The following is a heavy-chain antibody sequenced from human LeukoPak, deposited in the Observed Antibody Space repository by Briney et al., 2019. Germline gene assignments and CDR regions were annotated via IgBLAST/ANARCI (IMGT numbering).Heavy chain of an antibody. J-gene: IGHJ4*02. D-gene: IGHD3-3*01. CDR2: ISAYNGNT. Sequence: GASVKVSCKASGYTFTSYGISWVRQAPEQGLEWMGWISAYNGNTNYAQKLQGRVTMTTDTSTSTAYMELRSLRSDDTAVYYCARDPTYYDFWSGYYTGVNFDYWGQGTLVTVSS. V-gene: IGHV1-18*01. CDR1: GYTFTSYG. CDR3: ARDPTYYDFWSGYYTGVNFDY.